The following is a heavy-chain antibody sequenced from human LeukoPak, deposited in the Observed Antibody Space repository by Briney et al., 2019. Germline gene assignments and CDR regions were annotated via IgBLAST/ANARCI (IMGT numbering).Heavy chain of an antibody. CDR1: GGSISSHY. Sequence: SETLSLTCTVSGGSISSHYWSWIRQPPGKGLEWIGYIYYSGSTNYNPSLKSRGTISVDTSKNQFSLKLSSVTAADTAVYYCARVVGYYLDYWGQGTLVTVSS. CDR3: ARVVGYYLDY. V-gene: IGHV4-59*11. D-gene: IGHD5-12*01. J-gene: IGHJ4*02. CDR2: IYYSGST.